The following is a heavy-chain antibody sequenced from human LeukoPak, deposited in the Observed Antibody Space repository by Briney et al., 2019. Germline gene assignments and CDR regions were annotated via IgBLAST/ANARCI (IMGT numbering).Heavy chain of an antibody. Sequence: PGGSLRLSCAASGFTFSSYSMNWVRQAPGKGLEWVSSISSSSSYIYYADSVKGRFTISRDNAKNSLYLQMNSLRAEDTAVYYCARGVPSYQLAAFDIWGQGTMVTVSS. CDR1: GFTFSSYS. CDR3: ARGVPSYQLAAFDI. D-gene: IGHD2-2*01. J-gene: IGHJ3*02. CDR2: ISSSSSYI. V-gene: IGHV3-21*01.